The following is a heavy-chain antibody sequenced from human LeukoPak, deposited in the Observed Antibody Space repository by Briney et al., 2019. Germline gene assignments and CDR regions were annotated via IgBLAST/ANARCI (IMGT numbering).Heavy chain of an antibody. D-gene: IGHD1-26*01. Sequence: SETLSLTCTVSGGSISSYYWSWIRQPAGKGLEWIGRIYTSGSTNYNPSLKSRVTISVDTSKNQFSLKLSSVTAADTAVYYCAREQLGGTYRICAFDIWGQGTMVTVSS. J-gene: IGHJ3*02. CDR3: AREQLGGTYRICAFDI. V-gene: IGHV4-4*07. CDR2: IYTSGST. CDR1: GGSISSYY.